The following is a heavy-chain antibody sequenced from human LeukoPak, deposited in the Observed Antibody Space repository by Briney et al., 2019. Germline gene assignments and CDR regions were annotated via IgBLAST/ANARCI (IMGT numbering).Heavy chain of an antibody. V-gene: IGHV4-61*02. CDR3: ARPTTEQKQGFDI. CDR2: ISTSGST. Sequence: SETLSLTCTVSGGSISSTTYYWSWIRQPAAGKGLEWIGRISTSGSTNYNPSLKSRVTISVDTSKNQFSLKLSSVTAADTAAFFCARPTTEQKQGFDIWGQGTMVTVSS. CDR1: GGSISSTTYY. D-gene: IGHD4-17*01. J-gene: IGHJ3*02.